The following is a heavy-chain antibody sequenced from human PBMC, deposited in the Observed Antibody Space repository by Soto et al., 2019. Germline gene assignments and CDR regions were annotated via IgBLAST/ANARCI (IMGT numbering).Heavy chain of an antibody. CDR3: ARDRGRAAAGEYYYYGMDV. J-gene: IGHJ6*02. CDR2: INPGGGSK. Sequence: WASVKVSCKASGYTFTSYYIHWVRQASGQGLEWMGAINPGGGSKTYAQQFQGRVTMTRDASTSTVFMELSSLRSEDTAVYYCARDRGRAAAGEYYYYGMDVWGQGTTVTVSS. CDR1: GYTFTSYY. D-gene: IGHD6-13*01. V-gene: IGHV1-46*01.